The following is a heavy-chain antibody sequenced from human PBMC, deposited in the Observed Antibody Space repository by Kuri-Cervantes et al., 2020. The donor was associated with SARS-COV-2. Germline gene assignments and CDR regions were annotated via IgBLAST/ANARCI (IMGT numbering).Heavy chain of an antibody. Sequence: GESLKISCAASGFTFRSYAMHWVRQAPGKGLEWVAVISYDGNRRYYADSVKGRFSISRENSNNTLYLQMNSLSDEDTAVYFCARGEVGEAYYDFWSGYYSGCVDYWGQGTLVTVSS. CDR3: ARGEVGEAYYDFWSGYYSGCVDY. CDR2: ISYDGNRR. V-gene: IGHV3-30*01. J-gene: IGHJ4*02. CDR1: GFTFRSYA. D-gene: IGHD3-3*01.